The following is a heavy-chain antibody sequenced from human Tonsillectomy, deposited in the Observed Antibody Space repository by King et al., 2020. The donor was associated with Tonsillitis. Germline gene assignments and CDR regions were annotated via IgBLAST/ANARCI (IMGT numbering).Heavy chain of an antibody. CDR2: ICRDSTFI. Sequence: EVQLVESGGGLVKPGGSLRLSCAASGFTFSSYCMTWVRQAPGKGLEWVSSICRDSTFILYADSVKGRFTISRDDAKNSLYLQMNSLRAEDTAVYYCAREKYSDYVPTGAFDIWGQGTMVTVSS. CDR3: AREKYSDYVPTGAFDI. D-gene: IGHD5-12*01. V-gene: IGHV3-21*01. J-gene: IGHJ3*02. CDR1: GFTFSSYC.